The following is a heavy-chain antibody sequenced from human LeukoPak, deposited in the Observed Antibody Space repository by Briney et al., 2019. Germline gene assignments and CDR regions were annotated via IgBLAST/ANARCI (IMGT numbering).Heavy chain of an antibody. Sequence: GGSLRLSCAASGFTFSSSAMSWVRQAPGKELEWVSAISNNGGYTYYADSVQGRFTISRDNSKSTLCLQMNSLRAEDTAVYYCAKQLGYCSDGSCYFPYWGQGTLVTVSS. CDR2: ISNNGGYT. J-gene: IGHJ4*02. CDR1: GFTFSSSA. CDR3: AKQLGYCSDGSCYFPY. V-gene: IGHV3-23*01. D-gene: IGHD2-15*01.